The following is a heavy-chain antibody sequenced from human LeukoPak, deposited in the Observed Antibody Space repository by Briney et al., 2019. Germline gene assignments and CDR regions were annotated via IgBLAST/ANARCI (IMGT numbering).Heavy chain of an antibody. CDR3: AVIAAADDFDY. D-gene: IGHD6-13*01. Sequence: SVKVSCKASGGTFSSYAISWVRQAPGQGLEWMGGIIPIFGTANYAQKFQGRVTITADESTSTAYMELSSLRSEGTAVYYCAVIAAADDFDYWGQGTLVTVSS. J-gene: IGHJ4*02. CDR2: IIPIFGTA. CDR1: GGTFSSYA. V-gene: IGHV1-69*13.